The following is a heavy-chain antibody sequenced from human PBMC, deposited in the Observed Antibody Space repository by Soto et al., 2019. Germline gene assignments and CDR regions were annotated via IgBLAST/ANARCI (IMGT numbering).Heavy chain of an antibody. V-gene: IGHV4-61*01. Sequence: QVQLQESGPGLVKPSETLSLTCTVSGGSVSSGSYYWSWIRQPPGKGLEWIGYIYYSGSTNYNPSLKSRVTISVDTSKNQFSLKLSSVTAADTAVYYCARDRFRGTLLFLEWSNWGQGTLVTVSS. J-gene: IGHJ4*02. CDR3: ARDRFRGTLLFLEWSN. CDR1: GGSVSSGSYY. D-gene: IGHD3-3*01. CDR2: IYYSGST.